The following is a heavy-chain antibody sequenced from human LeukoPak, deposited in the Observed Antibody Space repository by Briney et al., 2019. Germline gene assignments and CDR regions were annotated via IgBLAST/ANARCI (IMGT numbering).Heavy chain of an antibody. J-gene: IGHJ4*02. V-gene: IGHV4-59*08. CDR1: GGSISSYY. D-gene: IGHD2-21*02. CDR3: ARVAVAGIHY. CDR2: IYYSGST. Sequence: SETLSLTCTVSGGSISSYYWSWTRQPPGKGLEWIGYIYYSGSTNYNPSLKSRVTISVDTSKNQFSLKLSSVTAADTAVYYCARVAVAGIHYWGQGTLVTVSS.